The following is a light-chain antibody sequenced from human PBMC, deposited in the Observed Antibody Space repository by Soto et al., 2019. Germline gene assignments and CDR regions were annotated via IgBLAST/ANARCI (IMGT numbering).Light chain of an antibody. Sequence: QSVLTQPPSVSGAPGQRVTISCTGSSSNIGAGYDVHWYQQLPGTAPKLLLYGKSNRPSGVPDRFSGSKSGTSASLTITGLQAEDEADYYCQSSDSSLSGALFGGGTKLTVL. CDR2: GKS. J-gene: IGLJ2*01. V-gene: IGLV1-40*01. CDR1: SSNIGAGYD. CDR3: QSSDSSLSGAL.